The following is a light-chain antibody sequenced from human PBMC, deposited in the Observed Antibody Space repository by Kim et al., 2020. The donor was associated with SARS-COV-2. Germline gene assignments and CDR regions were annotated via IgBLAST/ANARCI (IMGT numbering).Light chain of an antibody. V-gene: IGKV3-20*01. J-gene: IGKJ4*01. CDR1: QSVSSSY. Sequence: EVVLTQSPGTLSLSPGERATLSCRASQSVSSSYLAWYQQKPGQTPRLLIYGASSRATDIPGRFSGSGSGTDFTLTISRLEAEDFAVYYCQQYGNSPLTFGGGTKVDIK. CDR3: QQYGNSPLT. CDR2: GAS.